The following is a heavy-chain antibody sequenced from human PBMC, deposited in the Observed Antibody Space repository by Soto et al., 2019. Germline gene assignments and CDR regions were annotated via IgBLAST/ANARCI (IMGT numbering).Heavy chain of an antibody. CDR2: IYYSGST. D-gene: IGHD3-3*01. CDR1: GGSISSGGYY. Sequence: SETLSLTCTVSGGSISSGGYYWSWIRQHPGKGLEWIGYIYYSGSTYYNPSLKSRVTISVDTSKNQFSLKLSSVTAADTAVYYCARVGVDFWSGYYFYWGQGTLVTVS. V-gene: IGHV4-31*03. J-gene: IGHJ4*02. CDR3: ARVGVDFWSGYYFY.